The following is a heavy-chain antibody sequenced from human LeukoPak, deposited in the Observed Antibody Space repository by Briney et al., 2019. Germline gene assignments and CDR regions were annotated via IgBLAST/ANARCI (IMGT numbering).Heavy chain of an antibody. J-gene: IGHJ4*02. D-gene: IGHD4-11*01. Sequence: GESLKISCKGSGYSFTSYWMGWVRQMPGKGLEWMGIIYPGDSDTRYSPSFQGQVTISADKSISTPYLQWSSLKASDTAMYYCARPVAPTVTTPFDYWGQGTLVTVSS. CDR1: GYSFTSYW. CDR3: ARPVAPTVTTPFDY. CDR2: IYPGDSDT. V-gene: IGHV5-51*01.